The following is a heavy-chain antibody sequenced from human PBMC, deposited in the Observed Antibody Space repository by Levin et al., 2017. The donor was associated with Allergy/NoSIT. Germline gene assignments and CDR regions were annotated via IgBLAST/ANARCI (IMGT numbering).Heavy chain of an antibody. J-gene: IGHJ4*02. CDR3: ARGAPLRVTKGFDY. CDR2: IYYDGSKK. Sequence: GESLKISCAASGFTFSNYGMHWVRQAPGKGPEWVAVIYYDGSKKYYVDSVKGRFTISRDNSKNTLYLQMNSLRVEDKAVYYCARGAPLRVTKGFDYWGQGTLATVSS. D-gene: IGHD4-17*01. V-gene: IGHV3-33*01. CDR1: GFTFSNYG.